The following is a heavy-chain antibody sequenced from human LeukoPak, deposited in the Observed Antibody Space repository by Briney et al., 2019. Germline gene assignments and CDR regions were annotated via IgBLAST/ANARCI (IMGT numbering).Heavy chain of an antibody. J-gene: IGHJ6*02. CDR3: AKDSTYLPQGMDV. CDR1: GFTFSSYG. Sequence: GGSLRLSCAASGFTFSSYGMHWVRQAPGKGLEWVAVISYDGSNKYYADSVKGRFTISRDNSKTTLYLQMNSLRAEDTAVYYCAKDSTYLPQGMDVWGQGTTVTVSS. CDR2: ISYDGSNK. V-gene: IGHV3-30*18.